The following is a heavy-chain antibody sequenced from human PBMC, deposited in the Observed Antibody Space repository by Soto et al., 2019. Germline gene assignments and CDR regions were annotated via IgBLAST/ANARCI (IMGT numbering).Heavy chain of an antibody. Sequence: PSETLSLTCAVYGGSFSGYYWSWIRQPPGKGLEWIGEINHSESTNYNPSLKTRVTISVDTSKNQFSLKLSSVTAADTAVYYCARSCMVRGVMTGSRQATTAFDPWDQGTLLTVSS. V-gene: IGHV4-34*01. D-gene: IGHD3-10*01. CDR3: ARSCMVRGVMTGSRQATTAFDP. CDR2: INHSEST. CDR1: GGSFSGYY. J-gene: IGHJ5*02.